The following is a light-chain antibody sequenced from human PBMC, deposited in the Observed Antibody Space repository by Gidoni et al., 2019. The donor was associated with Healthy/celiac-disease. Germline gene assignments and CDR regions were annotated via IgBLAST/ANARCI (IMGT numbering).Light chain of an antibody. J-gene: IGKJ1*01. CDR3: QQRSNWWT. V-gene: IGKV3-11*01. Sequence: EIVSTQSPATLSLSPGERATLSCRARQSVSSYLAWYQQKPGQAPRLLIYDASNRATGIPARFSGSGSGTVFTLTISSLEPEDFAVYYCQQRSNWWTFGQGTKVEIK. CDR1: QSVSSY. CDR2: DAS.